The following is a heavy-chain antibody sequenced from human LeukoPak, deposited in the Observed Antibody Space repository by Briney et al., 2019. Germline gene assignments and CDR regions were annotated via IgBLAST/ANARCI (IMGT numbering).Heavy chain of an antibody. CDR2: THNSGST. Sequence: SETLSLTCTVSGGXISSGAYYWTWIRQHPGKGLEWIGYTHNSGSTYYNPSLKSRVTISVDTSKNQFSLKLSSMTAADTAVYYCARAVLYYYYGMDVWGQGTTVTVSS. CDR3: ARAVLYYYYGMDV. D-gene: IGHD1-14*01. J-gene: IGHJ6*02. V-gene: IGHV4-31*03. CDR1: GGXISSGAYY.